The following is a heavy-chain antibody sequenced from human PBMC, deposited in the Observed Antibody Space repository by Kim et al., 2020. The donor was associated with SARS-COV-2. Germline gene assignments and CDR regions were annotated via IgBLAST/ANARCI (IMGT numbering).Heavy chain of an antibody. CDR1: GGTFSSYA. V-gene: IGHV1-69*06. CDR2: IIPIFGTA. J-gene: IGHJ6*02. CDR3: AKALNTACLLCGLDV. Sequence: SVKVSCKASGGTFSSYAISWVRQAPGQGLEWMGGIIPIFGTANYAQKFQGRVTITADKSTSTAYMELSSLRSDDTAVYYCAKALNTACLLCGLDVWGQGTTVTVSS. D-gene: IGHD5-18*01.